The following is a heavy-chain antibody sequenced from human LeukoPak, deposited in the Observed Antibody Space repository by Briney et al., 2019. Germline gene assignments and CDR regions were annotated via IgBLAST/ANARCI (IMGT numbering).Heavy chain of an antibody. J-gene: IGHJ6*02. Sequence: VASVKVSCKASGYTFTDYHIHWVRQAPGQGLEWLGWINPNGGGTNYARKFRGRVTMTRDTSISTAYMELSRLTSDDTAVYYCAAGLRDVWGQGTTVTVSS. CDR1: GYTFTDYH. V-gene: IGHV1-2*02. CDR3: AAGLRDV. CDR2: INPNGGGT.